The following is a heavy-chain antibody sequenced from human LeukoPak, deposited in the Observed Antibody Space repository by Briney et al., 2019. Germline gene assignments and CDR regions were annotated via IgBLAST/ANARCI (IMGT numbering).Heavy chain of an antibody. D-gene: IGHD5-12*01. CDR3: ARDLYSGSYYFDY. CDR2: IYHSGST. J-gene: IGHJ4*02. CDR1: GGSISSSNW. V-gene: IGHV4-4*02. Sequence: SGTLSLTCAVAGGSISSSNWWSWVRQPPGKGLEWIGEIYHSGSTNYNPSLKSRVTISVDKSKNQFSLKLSSATAADTAVYYCARDLYSGSYYFDYWGQGTLVTVSS.